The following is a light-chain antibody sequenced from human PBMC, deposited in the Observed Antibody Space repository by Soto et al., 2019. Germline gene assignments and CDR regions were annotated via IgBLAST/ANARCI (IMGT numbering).Light chain of an antibody. V-gene: IGLV1-51*01. CDR2: DNN. CDR1: SSNIGNNY. Sequence: QSVLTQPPSVSAAPGQKVTISCSGSSSNIGNNYVSWYQQPPGTAPKVLIYDNNKRPSGIPDRFSGSKSGTSATLGITGLQTGDEADYYCGTWDSGLSAWVFGGGTKLTVL. CDR3: GTWDSGLSAWV. J-gene: IGLJ3*02.